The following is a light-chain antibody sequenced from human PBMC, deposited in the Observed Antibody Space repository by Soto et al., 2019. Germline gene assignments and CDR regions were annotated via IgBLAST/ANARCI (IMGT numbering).Light chain of an antibody. CDR2: EVA. CDR3: ASYTIKKSWV. Sequence: QSVLTQPASVTGSPGQSITISCTGTSGDIGAFNHVSWYRQFPGTAPKLMIYEVANRPSGVSGRFSGSRSGNTASLTISGLQPEDEADYYCASYTIKKSWVFGGGTKLTVL. V-gene: IGLV2-14*01. J-gene: IGLJ3*02. CDR1: SGDIGAFNH.